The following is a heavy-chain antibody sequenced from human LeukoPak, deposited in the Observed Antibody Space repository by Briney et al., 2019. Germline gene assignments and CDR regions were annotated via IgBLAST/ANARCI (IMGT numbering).Heavy chain of an antibody. Sequence: GGSLRLSCAASGFTFSSYSMNWVRQAPGKGLEWVSSISSSSSYIYYADSVKGRFTISRDNAKNSLYLQMNSLRAEDTAVYYCARAIRGYSYVLDYWGQGTLVTVSS. CDR3: ARAIRGYSYVLDY. J-gene: IGHJ4*02. CDR2: ISSSSSYI. V-gene: IGHV3-21*04. D-gene: IGHD5-18*01. CDR1: GFTFSSYS.